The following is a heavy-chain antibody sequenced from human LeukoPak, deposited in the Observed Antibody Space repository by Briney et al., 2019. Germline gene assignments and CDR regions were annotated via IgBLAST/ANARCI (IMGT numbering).Heavy chain of an antibody. J-gene: IGHJ4*02. CDR2: ISWNSGSI. CDR3: AKASVDSSGYYHGFDY. D-gene: IGHD3-22*01. V-gene: IGHV3-9*03. CDR1: GFTFDDYA. Sequence: PGRSLRLSCAASGFTFDDYAMHWVRQAPGQGLEWVSGISWNSGSIGYADSVKGRFTISRDNAKNSLYLQMNSLRAEDMALYYCAKASVDSSGYYHGFDYWGQGTLVTVSS.